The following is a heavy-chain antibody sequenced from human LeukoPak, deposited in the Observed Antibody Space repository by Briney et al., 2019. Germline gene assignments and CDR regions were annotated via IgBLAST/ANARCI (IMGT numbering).Heavy chain of an antibody. D-gene: IGHD2-15*01. CDR1: GGTFSSYA. CDR2: IIPIFGTA. CDR3: ARGSRCSGGSCYDNWFDP. J-gene: IGHJ5*02. Sequence: GASVKVSCKASGGTFSSYAISWVRQAPGQGLEWMGGIIPIFGTANYAQKFQSRVTITTDESTSTAYMELSSLRAEDTAVYYCARGSRCSGGSCYDNWFDPWGQGTLVTVSS. V-gene: IGHV1-69*05.